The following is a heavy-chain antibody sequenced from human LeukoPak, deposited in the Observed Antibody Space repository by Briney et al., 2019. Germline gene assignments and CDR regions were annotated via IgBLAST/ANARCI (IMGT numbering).Heavy chain of an antibody. V-gene: IGHV3-74*01. D-gene: IGHD4-23*01. CDR2: SGSDGSSI. Sequence: GGSLRLSCVASGFTFSSYWMHWVRQAPGKGLVWVSRSGSDGSSIVYADSVEGRFTISRDNAKNTLYLQMNSLRAEDTAVYYCVRDGDSTVDFDYWGQGTLVTVSS. CDR3: VRDGDSTVDFDY. CDR1: GFTFSSYW. J-gene: IGHJ4*02.